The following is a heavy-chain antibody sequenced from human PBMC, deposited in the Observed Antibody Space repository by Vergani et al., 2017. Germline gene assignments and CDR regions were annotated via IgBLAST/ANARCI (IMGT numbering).Heavy chain of an antibody. J-gene: IGHJ4*02. Sequence: QVRLEESGPGLVKPSETLSLTCSVSGYSIGSGYYWNWIRQPAGKGLEWIGRIYITGSTNYNPSLKSRVTISVDTSKNQFSLSLTSVTAADPAVYYCAGVGGRVRGSGNYNFDVWGQGTLVTVSS. V-gene: IGHV4-61*02. CDR1: GYSIGSGYY. CDR2: IYITGST. D-gene: IGHD3-10*01. CDR3: AGVGGRVRGSGNYNFDV.